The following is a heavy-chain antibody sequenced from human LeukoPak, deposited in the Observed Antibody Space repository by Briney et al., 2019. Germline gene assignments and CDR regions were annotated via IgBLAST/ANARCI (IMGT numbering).Heavy chain of an antibody. Sequence: GGSLRLSCAASGFTVSSNYMSWVRQAPGKGLEWVSVIYSGGSTYYADSVKGRFTISRDNSKNTLYLQMNSLRAEDTAVYYCARDLLQSEAFDIWGQGTMVTVSS. J-gene: IGHJ3*02. CDR2: IYSGGST. CDR3: ARDLLQSEAFDI. CDR1: GFTVSSNY. V-gene: IGHV3-66*01.